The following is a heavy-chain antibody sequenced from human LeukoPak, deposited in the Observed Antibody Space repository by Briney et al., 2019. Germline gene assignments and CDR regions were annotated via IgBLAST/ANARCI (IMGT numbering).Heavy chain of an antibody. CDR1: GFTFSSSG. CDR2: IRDDGSNK. V-gene: IGHV3-30*02. D-gene: IGHD2-2*01. Sequence: GGSLRLSCAASGFTFSSSGMHWVRQAPGKGLEWVAFIRDDGSNKYYADSVKGRFTISRDNSKNTLYLQMNSLRAEDTAVYYCARGTSARGHDYWGQGTLVTVSS. CDR3: ARGTSARGHDY. J-gene: IGHJ4*02.